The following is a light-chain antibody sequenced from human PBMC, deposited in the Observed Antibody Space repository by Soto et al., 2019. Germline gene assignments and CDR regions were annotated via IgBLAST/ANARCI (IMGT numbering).Light chain of an antibody. CDR3: QKYNDNSRT. CDR2: MRS. CDR1: QSISVW. J-gene: IGKJ1*01. Sequence: DIQMTHSHSTLSASVGDTFTITFLASQSISVWLAWYQQKPGKAPDLLIYMRSSLGNGVPSRFSGSGSGTEFTLTINGLQPDDFATYYCQKYNDNSRTCGQGTTGDIK. V-gene: IGKV1-5*03.